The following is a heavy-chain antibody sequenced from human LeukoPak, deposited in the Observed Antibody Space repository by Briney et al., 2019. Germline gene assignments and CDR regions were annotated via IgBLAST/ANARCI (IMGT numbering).Heavy chain of an antibody. J-gene: IGHJ4*02. D-gene: IGHD3-10*01. CDR2: VSNGGGTT. V-gene: IGHV3-23*01. CDR1: GFTFSSYA. CDR3: AKDGWVRGASGDY. Sequence: GGSLRLSCAASGFTFSSYAMSWVRQAPGKGLEWVSVVSNGGGTTYYADSVKGRFTISRDNSKNTLYPQMNSLRAEDTAVYYCAKDGWVRGASGDYWGQGTLVTVSS.